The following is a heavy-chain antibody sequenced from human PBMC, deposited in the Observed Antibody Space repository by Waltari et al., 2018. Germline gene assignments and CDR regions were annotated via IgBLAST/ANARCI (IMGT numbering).Heavy chain of an antibody. CDR3: ARDGSLPYNWFDP. CDR2: ISSSSIYI. V-gene: IGHV3-21*01. CDR1: GFTFSSYS. J-gene: IGHJ5*02. Sequence: EVQLVESGGGRDKTGGSLRLSCEASGFTFSSYSMNWVRRAPGKVLEWVSSISSSSIYIYYADSVKGRFTISRDNAKNSLYLQMNSLRAEDTAVYYCARDGSLPYNWFDPWGQGTLVTVSS.